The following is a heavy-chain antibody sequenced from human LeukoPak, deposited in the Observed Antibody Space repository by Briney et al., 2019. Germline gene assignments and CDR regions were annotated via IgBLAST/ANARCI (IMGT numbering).Heavy chain of an antibody. Sequence: GASVKVSCKASGYTFTSYYMHWVRQAPGQGLEWMGWINPNSCGTNYAQKFQGRVTMTRDTSISTAYMALSRLRSDDTAVYYCARDPSALLDYYDSSGLTNLFDYWGQGTLVTVSS. V-gene: IGHV1-2*02. D-gene: IGHD3-22*01. CDR3: ARDPSALLDYYDSSGLTNLFDY. J-gene: IGHJ4*02. CDR1: GYTFTSYY. CDR2: INPNSCGT.